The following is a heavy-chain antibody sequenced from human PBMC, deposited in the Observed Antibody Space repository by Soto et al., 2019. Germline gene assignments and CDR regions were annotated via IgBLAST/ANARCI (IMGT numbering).Heavy chain of an antibody. Sequence: GESLKISCKGSGYSFTSYWIGWVRQMPGKGLEWMGIIYPGDSDTRYSPSFQGQVTISADKSISTAYLQWSSLKASDTAMYYCARRNSTVFRSVINAHPAFNYYYYMDVWGKGTTVTLS. CDR3: ARRNSTVFRSVINAHPAFNYYYYMDV. CDR1: GYSFTSYW. J-gene: IGHJ6*03. V-gene: IGHV5-51*01. D-gene: IGHD3-10*01. CDR2: IYPGDSDT.